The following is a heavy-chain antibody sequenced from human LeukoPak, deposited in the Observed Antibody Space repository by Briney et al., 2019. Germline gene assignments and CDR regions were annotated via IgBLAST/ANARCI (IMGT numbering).Heavy chain of an antibody. Sequence: ASVKVSCKASGYTFTGYYLYWVRQAPGQGLEWMGRINPNSGDTENTQKFEDRVTMTRNTSTSTAYMELRGLRSGDTAVYYCARLRAAAGRGYYYMDVWGKGTTVTVSS. CDR1: GYTFTGYY. D-gene: IGHD6-13*01. CDR2: INPNSGDT. J-gene: IGHJ6*03. V-gene: IGHV1-2*06. CDR3: ARLRAAAGRGYYYMDV.